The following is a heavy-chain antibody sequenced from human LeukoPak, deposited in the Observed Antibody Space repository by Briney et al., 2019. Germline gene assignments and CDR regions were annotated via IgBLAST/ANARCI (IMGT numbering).Heavy chain of an antibody. CDR3: AKDRNYGGNSGFDY. J-gene: IGHJ4*02. Sequence: PGGSLRLSCAASGFTFSSYAMHWVRQAPGKGLEWVAIISYDGSKKYYADAVKGRFTISRDNSKNTLYLQMNSLRAEDTAVYYCAKDRNYGGNSGFDYWGQGTLVTVSS. CDR1: GFTFSSYA. D-gene: IGHD4-23*01. V-gene: IGHV3-30*04. CDR2: ISYDGSKK.